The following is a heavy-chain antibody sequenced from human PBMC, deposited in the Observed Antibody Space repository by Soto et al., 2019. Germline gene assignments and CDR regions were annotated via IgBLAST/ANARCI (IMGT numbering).Heavy chain of an antibody. CDR3: ARERWGPIDY. D-gene: IGHD1-26*01. J-gene: IGHJ4*02. CDR1: GGSISSGGYY. CDR2: IYYSGST. V-gene: IGHV4-31*03. Sequence: QVQLQESGPGLVKPSQTLSLTCTVSGGSISSGGYYWSWIRQHPVKGLEWIGYIYYSGSTYYNPSLQSRVTISVDTTKNQFSLKLSSVTAADTAVYYCARERWGPIDYWGQGTLVTVSS.